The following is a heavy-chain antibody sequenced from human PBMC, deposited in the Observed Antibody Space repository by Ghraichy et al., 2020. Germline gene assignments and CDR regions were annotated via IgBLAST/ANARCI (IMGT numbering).Heavy chain of an antibody. D-gene: IGHD2-15*01. CDR1: GGSIGSHY. CDR3: ARTSPLLQSLYFYAMDV. V-gene: IGHV4-59*08. CDR2: FYHGGRT. Sequence: SETLSLTCTVSGGSIGSHYWSWIRQAPAKGLEWIGYFYHGGRTHYNSSLESRVTISGDTANNQLSLTLTSVTAADTAVYFCARTSPLLQSLYFYAMDVWGQGTTVIVSS. J-gene: IGHJ6*02.